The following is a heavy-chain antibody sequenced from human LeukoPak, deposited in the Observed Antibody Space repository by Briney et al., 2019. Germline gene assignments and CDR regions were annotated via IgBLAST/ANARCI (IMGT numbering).Heavy chain of an antibody. D-gene: IGHD3-10*01. V-gene: IGHV3-21*01. CDR3: ARDGRLTYYYGSGDTTNWFDP. CDR2: INSSSSYI. CDR1: GFTFSSYS. J-gene: IGHJ5*02. Sequence: GGSLRLSCAASGFTFSSYSMNWVRQAPGKGLEWVSSINSSSSYIYYADSVKGRFTISRDNAKNSLYLQMNSLRAEDTAVYYCARDGRLTYYYGSGDTTNWFDPWGQGTLVTVSS.